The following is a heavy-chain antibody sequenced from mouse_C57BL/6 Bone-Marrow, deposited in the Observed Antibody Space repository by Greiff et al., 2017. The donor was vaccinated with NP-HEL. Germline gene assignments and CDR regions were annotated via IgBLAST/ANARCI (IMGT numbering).Heavy chain of an antibody. CDR2: IDPETGGT. CDR1: GYTFTDYE. J-gene: IGHJ2*01. CDR3: ARDDYGFPYYVDY. D-gene: IGHD2-4*01. Sequence: QVQLQQSGAELVRPGASVTLSCKASGYTFTDYEMHWVKQTPVHGLEWIGAIDPETGGTAYNQKFKGKAILTADKSSSTAYMELRSLTSEDSAVYYCARDDYGFPYYVDYWGRGTTLTVSS. V-gene: IGHV1-15*01.